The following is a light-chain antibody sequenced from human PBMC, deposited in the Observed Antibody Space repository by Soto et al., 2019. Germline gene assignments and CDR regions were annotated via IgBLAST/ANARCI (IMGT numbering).Light chain of an antibody. CDR1: SSDVGGYDY. Sequence: QSALTQPASVSGSPGQSITISCTGTSSDVGGYDYVSWYQQHPGKAPKLMIYNVRNRPSGVSNRFSGSKAGNTASLTISGLQAEDEAAYYCSSYTSSSTVVFGGGPKLTVL. CDR2: NVR. J-gene: IGLJ2*01. V-gene: IGLV2-14*01. CDR3: SSYTSSSTVV.